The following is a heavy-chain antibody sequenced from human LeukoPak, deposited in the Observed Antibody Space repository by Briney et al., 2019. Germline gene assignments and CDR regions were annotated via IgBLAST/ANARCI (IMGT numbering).Heavy chain of an antibody. V-gene: IGHV4-59*01. CDR1: GGSISSYY. CDR3: ARVTIFGVVLDAFDI. CDR2: IYYSGST. D-gene: IGHD3-3*01. J-gene: IGHJ3*02. Sequence: PSETLSLTCTVSGGSISSYYWSWIRQPPGKGLEWIGYIYYSGSTNYNPSLKSRVTISVDTSKNQFSLKLSSVTAADTAVYYCARVTIFGVVLDAFDIWGQGTMVTVSS.